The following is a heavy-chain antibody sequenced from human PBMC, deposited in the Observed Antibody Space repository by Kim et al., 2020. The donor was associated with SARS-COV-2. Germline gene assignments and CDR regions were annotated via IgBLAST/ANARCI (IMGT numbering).Heavy chain of an antibody. D-gene: IGHD3-10*01. J-gene: IGHJ3*02. V-gene: IGHV4-61*02. Sequence: TYNPSLKSRVTRSVDPSKNQFSLKLSSVTAADTAVYYCARENALSYAFDIWGQGTMVTVSS. CDR3: ARENALSYAFDI.